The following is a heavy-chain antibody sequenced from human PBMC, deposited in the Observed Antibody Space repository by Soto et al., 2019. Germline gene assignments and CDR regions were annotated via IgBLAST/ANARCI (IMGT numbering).Heavy chain of an antibody. J-gene: IGHJ4*02. D-gene: IGHD3-22*01. CDR1: GFTFSSYA. CDR2: FSGSGGST. Sequence: EVQLLESGGGLVQPGGSLRLSCAASGFTFSSYAMSWVRQAPGKGLEWVSAFSGSGGSTYYEDAVKGRFTISRDNSKNTLYLQMNSLRAEDTAVHYCAKARADYYDSSGYPVDYWGQGTLVTVSS. V-gene: IGHV3-23*01. CDR3: AKARADYYDSSGYPVDY.